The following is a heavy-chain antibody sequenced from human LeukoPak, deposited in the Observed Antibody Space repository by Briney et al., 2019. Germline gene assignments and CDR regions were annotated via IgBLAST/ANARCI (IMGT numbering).Heavy chain of an antibody. CDR1: GGSFSGYY. Sequence: PSETLSLTRAVYGGSFSGYYWSWIRQPPGKGLEWIGEINHSGSTNYNPSLKSRVTISVDTSKNQFSLKLRSVTAADTAMYYCARGTLYRGWSYYLDFWGQGSQVTVSS. CDR2: INHSGST. J-gene: IGHJ4*02. V-gene: IGHV4-34*01. CDR3: ARGTLYRGWSYYLDF. D-gene: IGHD6-19*01.